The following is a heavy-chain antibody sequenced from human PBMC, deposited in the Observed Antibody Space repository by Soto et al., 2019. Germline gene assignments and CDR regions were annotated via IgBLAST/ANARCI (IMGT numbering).Heavy chain of an antibody. CDR3: AREYADGWFDP. J-gene: IGHJ5*02. D-gene: IGHD2-8*01. CDR1: GFTFSIYA. CDR2: VSYDGSNK. V-gene: IGHV3-30-3*01. Sequence: QVQLVESGGGVVQPGRSLRLSCAASGFTFSIYAMHWVRQAPGKGLEWVAVVSYDGSNKYYADSVKGRFTISRDNSKKTLYQQMNSLRAEDSAVDYCAREYADGWFDPWGQGTLVTVSS.